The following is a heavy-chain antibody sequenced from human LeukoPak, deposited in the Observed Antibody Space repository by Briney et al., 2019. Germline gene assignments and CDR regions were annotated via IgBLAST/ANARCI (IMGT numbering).Heavy chain of an antibody. J-gene: IGHJ4*02. V-gene: IGHV4-39*07. CDR3: ATFDYSNYVDY. D-gene: IGHD4-11*01. Sequence: PSETLSLTCTVSGASISSGTYYWSWIRKPAGKGLEWIGSIYHSGSTYYNPSLKSRVTISVDTSKNQFSLKLSSVTAADTAVYYCATFDYSNYVDYWGQGTLVTVSS. CDR2: IYHSGST. CDR1: GASISSGTYY.